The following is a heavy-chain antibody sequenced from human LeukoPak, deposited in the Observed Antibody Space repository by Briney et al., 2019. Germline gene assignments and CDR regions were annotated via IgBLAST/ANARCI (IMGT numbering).Heavy chain of an antibody. CDR3: AKIEYSSSADLNY. CDR2: IRYDGSNK. CDR1: GFTFSSYG. V-gene: IGHV3-30*02. D-gene: IGHD6-6*01. J-gene: IGHJ4*02. Sequence: PGGSLRLSCAASGFTFSSYGMHWVRQAPGKGLEWVAFIRYDGSNKYYADSVKGRFTISRDNSKNTLYLQMNSLRAEDTAVYYCAKIEYSSSADLNYWGQGTLVTVSS.